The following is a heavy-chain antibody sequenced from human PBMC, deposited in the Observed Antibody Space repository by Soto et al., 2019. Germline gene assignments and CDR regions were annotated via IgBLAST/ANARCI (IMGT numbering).Heavy chain of an antibody. CDR1: GGTFSSYA. D-gene: IGHD6-19*01. V-gene: IGHV1-69*13. CDR3: ARRLLAYSSGWYWFDP. CDR2: IIPIFGTA. J-gene: IGHJ5*02. Sequence: SVKVSCKASGGTFSSYAISWVRQAPGQGLEWMGGIIPIFGTANYAQKFQGRVTITADESTSTAYMELSSLRSEDTAVYYCARRLLAYSSGWYWFDPWGQGALVTVSS.